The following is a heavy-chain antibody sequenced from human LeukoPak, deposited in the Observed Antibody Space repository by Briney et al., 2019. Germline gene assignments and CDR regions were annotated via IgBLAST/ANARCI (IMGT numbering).Heavy chain of an antibody. CDR2: MNPNSGNT. CDR1: GYTFTSYD. CDR3: ARGLGIAVAKRGRGLYYMDV. Sequence: ASVKVSCKASGYTFTSYDINWVRQATGQGLECMGWMNPNSGNTGYAQKFQGRVTMTRNTSISTAYMELSSLRSEDTAVYYCARGLGIAVAKRGRGLYYMDVWGKGTTVTVSS. J-gene: IGHJ6*03. V-gene: IGHV1-8*01. D-gene: IGHD6-19*01.